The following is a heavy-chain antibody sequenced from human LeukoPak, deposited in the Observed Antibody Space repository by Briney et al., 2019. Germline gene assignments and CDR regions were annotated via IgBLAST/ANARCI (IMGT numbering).Heavy chain of an antibody. V-gene: IGHV1-8*01. Sequence: GASVKVSCKASGYTFTRYDINWVRQATGQGREWMGWMNPNSGNTGYAQKFQGRVTMTRDTSISTAYMELSSLRSEDTAVYYCARGPDPSDYPDDYYYYMDVWGKGTTVTVSS. CDR3: ARGPDPSDYPDDYYYYMDV. J-gene: IGHJ6*03. D-gene: IGHD3-10*01. CDR2: MNPNSGNT. CDR1: GYTFTRYD.